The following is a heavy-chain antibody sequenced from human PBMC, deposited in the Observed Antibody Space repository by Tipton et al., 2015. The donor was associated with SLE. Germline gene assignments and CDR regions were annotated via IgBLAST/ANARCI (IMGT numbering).Heavy chain of an antibody. CDR1: GGSFSGYY. CDR3: ARGPYSSSSPPDY. CDR2: INHSGST. J-gene: IGHJ4*02. D-gene: IGHD6-6*01. V-gene: IGHV4-34*01. Sequence: TLSLTCAVYGGSFSGYYWSWIRQPPGKGLEWIGEINHSGSTNYNPSLKSRVTISVDTSKNQFSLKLSSVTAADTAVYYCARGPYSSSSPPDYWGQGTLVTVSS.